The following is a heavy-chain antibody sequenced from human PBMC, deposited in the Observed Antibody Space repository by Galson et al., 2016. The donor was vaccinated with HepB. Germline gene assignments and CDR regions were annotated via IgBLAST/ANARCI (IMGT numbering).Heavy chain of an antibody. V-gene: IGHV3-23*01. J-gene: IGHJ3*01. CDR3: AKLEHGVYGHFAGVAYRGAFDG. Sequence: SLRLSCAASGFTFTAYVMAWVRQTPEKGLEWVSTISGPGTTKFCADSVKGRFTMSSHHAENTVSLLMSGQKVEAAADYYCAKLEHGVYGHFAGVAYRGAFDGWGQGTTVTVPS. CDR2: ISGPGTTK. D-gene: IGHD5/OR15-5a*01. CDR1: GFTFTAYV.